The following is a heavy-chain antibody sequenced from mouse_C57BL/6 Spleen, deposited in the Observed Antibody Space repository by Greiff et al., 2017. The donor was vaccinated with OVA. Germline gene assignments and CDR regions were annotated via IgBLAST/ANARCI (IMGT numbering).Heavy chain of an antibody. J-gene: IGHJ3*01. V-gene: IGHV2-2*01. CDR2: IWSGGST. CDR3: ARNEDYYGSSLGFAY. Sequence: VQGVESGPGLVQPSQSLSITCTVSGFSLTSYGVHWVRQSPGKGLEWLGVIWSGGSTDYNAAFISRLSISKDNSKSQVFFKMNSLQADDTAIYYCARNEDYYGSSLGFAYWGQGTLVTVSA. CDR1: GFSLTSYG. D-gene: IGHD1-1*01.